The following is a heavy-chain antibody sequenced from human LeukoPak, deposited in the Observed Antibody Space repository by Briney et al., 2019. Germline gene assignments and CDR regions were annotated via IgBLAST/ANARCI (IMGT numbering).Heavy chain of an antibody. CDR3: ARHRRGDCSSASCYTDY. Sequence: SETLSLTCIVSGGSISSSNYYWGWLRQPPGKGLEWFVSISYSGTTYYNPSLNSRVTISVDTSKNQFSLRLSSVTVADTAVYYCARHRRGDCSSASCYTDYWGQGTLVTVSS. CDR1: GGSISSSNYY. J-gene: IGHJ4*02. CDR2: ISYSGTT. V-gene: IGHV4-39*01. D-gene: IGHD2-2*02.